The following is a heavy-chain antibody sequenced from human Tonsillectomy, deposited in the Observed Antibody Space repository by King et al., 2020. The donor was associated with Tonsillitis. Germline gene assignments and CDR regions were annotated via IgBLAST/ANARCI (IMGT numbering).Heavy chain of an antibody. CDR2: IYTSGST. D-gene: IGHD6-13*01. CDR3: ARAPRYSSSWVYYMDV. J-gene: IGHJ6*03. Sequence: QLQESGPGLVKPSQTLSLTCTVSGGSISSASYYWRWIRQPAGKGLEWIGRIYTSGSTNYNPSLKSRVIMSVDTSKNQFSLKLSSVTAADTAVYYCARAPRYSSSWVYYMDVWGKGTTVTVSS. V-gene: IGHV4-61*02. CDR1: GGSISSASYY.